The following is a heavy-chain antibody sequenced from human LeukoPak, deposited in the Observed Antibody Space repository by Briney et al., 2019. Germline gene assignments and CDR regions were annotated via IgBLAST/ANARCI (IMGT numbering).Heavy chain of an antibody. CDR3: AELGITMIGGV. D-gene: IGHD3-10*02. CDR2: ISSSGSTI. Sequence: GGTLRLSCAASGFTFSSYEMNWVRQAPGKGLEWVSYISSSGSTIYYADSVKGRFTISRDNAKNSLYLQMNSLRAEDTAVYYCAELGITMIGGVWGKGTTVTISS. CDR1: GFTFSSYE. V-gene: IGHV3-48*03. J-gene: IGHJ6*04.